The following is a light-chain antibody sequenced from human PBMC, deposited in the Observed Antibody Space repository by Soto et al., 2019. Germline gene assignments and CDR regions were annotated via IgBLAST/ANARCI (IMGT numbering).Light chain of an antibody. CDR1: STDIGLHNY. J-gene: IGLJ2*01. CDR2: DVN. Sequence: QAVVTQPPSASGSPGQSVTISCTGTSTDIGLHNYVSWYQHHPGKAPKFIIFDVNKRPSGVPDRFSGSRSGNTASLTVSGLQADDEAYYYCSAFRGTYIPLFGGGTKLTVL. CDR3: SAFRGTYIPL. V-gene: IGLV2-8*01.